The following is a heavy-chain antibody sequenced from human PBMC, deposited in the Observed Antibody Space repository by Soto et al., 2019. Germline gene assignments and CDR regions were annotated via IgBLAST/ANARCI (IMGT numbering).Heavy chain of an antibody. D-gene: IGHD3-10*01. CDR1: GGSISTYY. CDR2: IYYSGTT. J-gene: IGHJ4*02. V-gene: IGHV4-59*08. Sequence: QVQLQESGPGLVKPSETLSLTCTVSGGSISTYYWNWIRQPPGKGLEWIGYIYYSGTTNYNPSLKRRVTISVDTSKNQFSLILSSVTATDTAVYYCARGGDYYGSGSYYPKLYWGQGTLVTVSS. CDR3: ARGGDYYGSGSYYPKLY.